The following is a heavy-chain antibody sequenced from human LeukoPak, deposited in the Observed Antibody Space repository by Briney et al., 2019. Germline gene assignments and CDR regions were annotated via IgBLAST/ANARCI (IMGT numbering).Heavy chain of an antibody. CDR2: LYYSGST. CDR3: ARLGDSDNHLREGVYYFDY. CDR1: NGSISSTLYY. V-gene: IGHV4-39*01. J-gene: IGHJ4*02. Sequence: PSETLSLTCTVSNGSISSTLYYWGWIRQPPGKGLEWIGSLYYSGSTYYNPSLENRVTISVDTSKNQFSLNLSSVTAADTAVYYCARLGDSDNHLREGVYYFDYWGQGSLVTVSS. D-gene: IGHD1-14*01.